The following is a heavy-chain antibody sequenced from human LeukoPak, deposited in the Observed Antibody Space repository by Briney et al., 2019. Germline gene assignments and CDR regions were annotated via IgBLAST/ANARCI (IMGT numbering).Heavy chain of an antibody. D-gene: IGHD1-26*01. Sequence: GGSLRLSCVVSGFTVSNNYMNWVRQAPGKGLEWVSYISSNRSTTYYADSVKGRFTISRDNAKNSVYLQMNSLRAEDTAVYYVWSSGTYRSGAYFDFWGQGTLVTVSS. J-gene: IGHJ4*02. CDR1: GFTVSNNY. CDR3: WSSGTYRSGAYFDF. CDR2: ISSNRSTT. V-gene: IGHV3-48*01.